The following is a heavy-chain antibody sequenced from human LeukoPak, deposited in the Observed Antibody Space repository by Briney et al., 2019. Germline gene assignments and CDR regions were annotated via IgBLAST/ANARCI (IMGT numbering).Heavy chain of an antibody. D-gene: IGHD6-6*01. Sequence: SETLSLTCTVSGGSISSYYWSWIRQPPGKGLEWIGYIYTSGSTNYNPSLKSRVTISVDTSKNQFSLKLSSVTAADTAVYYCARHEDIAARLDWFDPWGQGTLVTVSS. CDR2: IYTSGST. CDR1: GGSISSYY. V-gene: IGHV4-4*09. J-gene: IGHJ5*02. CDR3: ARHEDIAARLDWFDP.